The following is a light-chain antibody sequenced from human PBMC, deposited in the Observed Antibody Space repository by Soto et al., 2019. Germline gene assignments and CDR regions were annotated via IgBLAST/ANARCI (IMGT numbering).Light chain of an antibody. J-gene: IGKJ1*01. CDR1: QSVSSN. Sequence: EIVMTQSPATLSMSPGERATLSCRASQSVSSNLAWYQQKPGQAPRLLIYGASTRATGIPARFSGSGSGTEFTLTISSLQSEDFAVYYCQQYNYWPPWTVGQGTKVDIK. CDR3: QQYNYWPPWT. V-gene: IGKV3-15*01. CDR2: GAS.